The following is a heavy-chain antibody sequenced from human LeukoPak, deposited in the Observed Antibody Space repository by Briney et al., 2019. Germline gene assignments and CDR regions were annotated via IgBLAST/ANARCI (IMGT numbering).Heavy chain of an antibody. CDR3: AIPLNQWEPQIDY. CDR2: ISSSGSTI. V-gene: IGHV3-48*03. J-gene: IGHJ4*02. D-gene: IGHD1-26*01. Sequence: GGSLRLSCAASGFTFSSYWMSWVRQAPGKGLEWVSYISSSGSTIYYADSVKGRFTISRDNAKNSLYLQMNSLRAEDTAVYYCAIPLNQWEPQIDYWGQGTLGTVSS. CDR1: GFTFSSYW.